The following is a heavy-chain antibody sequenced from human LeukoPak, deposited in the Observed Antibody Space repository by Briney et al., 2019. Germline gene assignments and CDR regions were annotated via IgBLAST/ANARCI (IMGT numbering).Heavy chain of an antibody. V-gene: IGHV3-7*01. Sequence: PGGSLRVSCAASGFTFSSYWMTWVRQAQGKGLEWVANIKQDGSQKFYLDSVKGRFTISRDNAKESLFLQMNSLRAEDTAVYYCARHYDSTAYSLDYWGQGTLVTVSS. CDR1: GFTFSSYW. J-gene: IGHJ4*02. D-gene: IGHD3-22*01. CDR3: ARHYDSTAYSLDY. CDR2: IKQDGSQK.